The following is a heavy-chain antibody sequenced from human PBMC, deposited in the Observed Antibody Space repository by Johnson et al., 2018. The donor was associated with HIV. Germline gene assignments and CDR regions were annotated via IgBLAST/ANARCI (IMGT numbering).Heavy chain of an antibody. Sequence: VQLVESGGGLVQPGGSLRLSCGASGFTFDEYDMSWVRQAPGKGLEWVSGINWNGGSTGYADSVKGRFTISRDNAKNSLSLQMNSLRAEDTALYYCARGRIAARPHAFDIWGQGTMVTVSS. CDR2: INWNGGST. D-gene: IGHD6-6*01. CDR1: GFTFDEYD. V-gene: IGHV3-20*04. J-gene: IGHJ3*02. CDR3: ARGRIAARPHAFDI.